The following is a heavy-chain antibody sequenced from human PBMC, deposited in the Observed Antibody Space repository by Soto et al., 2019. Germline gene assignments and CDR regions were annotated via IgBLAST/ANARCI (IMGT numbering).Heavy chain of an antibody. CDR3: AKDHRRYCSGGSCYGIDY. D-gene: IGHD2-15*01. CDR1: GFTFSSYG. V-gene: IGHV3-30*18. CDR2: ISYDGSNK. J-gene: IGHJ4*02. Sequence: QVQLVESGGGVVQPGRSLRLSYAASGFTFSSYGMHWVRQAPGKGLEWVAVISYDGSNKYYADSVKGRFTISRDNSKNTLYLQMNSLRAEDTAVYYCAKDHRRYCSGGSCYGIDYWGQGTLVTVSS.